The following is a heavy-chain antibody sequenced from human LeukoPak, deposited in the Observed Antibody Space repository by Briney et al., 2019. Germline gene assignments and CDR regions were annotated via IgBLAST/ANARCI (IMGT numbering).Heavy chain of an antibody. CDR1: GFTFSSYA. V-gene: IGHV3-30-3*01. CDR3: ARDLGLYRTIAAAGTGFDP. D-gene: IGHD6-13*01. J-gene: IGHJ5*02. Sequence: GRSLRLSCAASGFTFSSYAMHWVRQAPGKGLEWVAVISYDGSNKYYADSVKGRFTISRDNSKNTLYLQMNSLRAEDTAVYYCARDLGLYRTIAAAGTGFDPWGQGTLVTVSS. CDR2: ISYDGSNK.